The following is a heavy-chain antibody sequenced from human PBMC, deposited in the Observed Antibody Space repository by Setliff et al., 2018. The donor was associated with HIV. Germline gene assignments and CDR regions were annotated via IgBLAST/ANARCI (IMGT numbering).Heavy chain of an antibody. CDR2: INNDGSST. J-gene: IGHJ3*02. CDR3: AKDRGGGWDAFDI. Sequence: GESLRLSCEVSGLTFRRYWMHWVRQAPGKGLVWVSRINNDGSSTTYADSVKGRFTISRDNAKNSLYLQMNSLRAEDMALYYCAKDRGGGWDAFDIWGQGTMVTVSS. CDR1: GLTFRRYW. V-gene: IGHV3-74*01. D-gene: IGHD6-19*01.